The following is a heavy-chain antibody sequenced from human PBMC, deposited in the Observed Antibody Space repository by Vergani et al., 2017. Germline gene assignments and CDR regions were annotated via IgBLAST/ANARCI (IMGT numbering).Heavy chain of an antibody. V-gene: IGHV4-34*01. CDR3: ARGRRVVVVPAAIQNYYYYMDV. D-gene: IGHD2-2*01. J-gene: IGHJ6*03. CDR1: GGSFSGYY. CDR2: INHSGST. Sequence: QVQLQQWGAGLLKPSETLSLTCAVYGGSFSGYYWRWIRQPPGKGLEWIGEINHSGSTSYNPSLKSRITISVDTSKNQFSLRLSAVTAADTAGYYCARGRRVVVVPAAIQNYYYYMDVWGKGTTVTVSS.